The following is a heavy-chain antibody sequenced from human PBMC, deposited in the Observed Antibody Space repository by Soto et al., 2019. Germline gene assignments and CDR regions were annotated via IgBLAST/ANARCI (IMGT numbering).Heavy chain of an antibody. CDR3: ARVGLGAYDY. Sequence: QVQLVQSGAEVKKPGSSVKVSCKASGGIFSNFAFNWMRQAPGQGLEWMGGIIPTLGTPHYAQKFLGRVTITADESTSTVYMEMSSLTVEDTAVYSGARVGLGAYDYWGQGTLVIVSS. CDR2: IIPTLGTP. V-gene: IGHV1-69*01. J-gene: IGHJ4*02. D-gene: IGHD6-19*01. CDR1: GGIFSNFA.